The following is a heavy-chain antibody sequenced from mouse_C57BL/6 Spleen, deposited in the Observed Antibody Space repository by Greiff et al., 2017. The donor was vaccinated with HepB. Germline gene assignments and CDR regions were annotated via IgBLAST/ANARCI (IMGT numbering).Heavy chain of an antibody. J-gene: IGHJ4*01. V-gene: IGHV1-59*01. Sequence: QVQLQQPGAELVRPGTSVKLSCKASGYTFTSYWMHWVKQRPGQGLEWIGVIDPSDSYTNYNQKFKGKATLTVDTSSSTAYMQLSSLTSEDSAVYYCAEDYYGSSSYYYAMDYWGQGTSVTVSS. CDR3: AEDYYGSSSYYYAMDY. D-gene: IGHD1-1*01. CDR1: GYTFTSYW. CDR2: IDPSDSYT.